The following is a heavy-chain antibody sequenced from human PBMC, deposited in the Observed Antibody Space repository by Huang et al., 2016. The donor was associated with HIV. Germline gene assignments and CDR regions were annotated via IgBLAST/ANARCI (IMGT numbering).Heavy chain of an antibody. Sequence: VQLVESGGGLVQPGRSLRLSCAASGFTFDHYGLNGVRKAPGKGLEGVSCFIWNIGSIGDADSLKGLFTISRDNAKNSLYLRMNSLRAEDTALYYCAKTGGGKYWGDAFDIWGQGTMVTVSS. J-gene: IGHJ3*02. CDR3: AKTGGGKYWGDAFDI. D-gene: IGHD3-16*01. CDR2: FIWNIGSI. CDR1: GFTFDHYG. V-gene: IGHV3-9*01.